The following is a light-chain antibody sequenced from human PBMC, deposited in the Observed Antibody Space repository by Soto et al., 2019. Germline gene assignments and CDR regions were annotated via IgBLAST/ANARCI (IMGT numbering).Light chain of an antibody. V-gene: IGLV2-14*03. Sequence: QSALTQPASVSGSPGQSITISCTGTSSDVGGYNYVSWYQHHPGKAPKLMISDVSNRPSGVSNRFSGSKSGNTASLTISGLQAEDEADYYCTSYTSSSTVVFVGGTQLTVL. CDR1: SSDVGGYNY. CDR2: DVS. CDR3: TSYTSSSTVV. J-gene: IGLJ2*01.